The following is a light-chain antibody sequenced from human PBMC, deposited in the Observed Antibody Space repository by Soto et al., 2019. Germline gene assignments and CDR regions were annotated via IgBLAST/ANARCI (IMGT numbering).Light chain of an antibody. J-gene: IGKJ1*01. Sequence: EIVLTQSPGTLSLSPGERATLSCRASQYINTRLAWYQHRPGQAPRLLIYQTSIRAAGIPARFSASGTGTDFTLTISDVQPEDFAVYYCHQRQSWPRTFGQGTKV. V-gene: IGKV3-11*01. CDR3: HQRQSWPRT. CDR2: QTS. CDR1: QYINTR.